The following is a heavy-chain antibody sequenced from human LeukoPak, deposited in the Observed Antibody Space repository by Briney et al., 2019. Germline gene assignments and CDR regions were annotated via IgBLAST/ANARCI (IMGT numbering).Heavy chain of an antibody. CDR3: AKGSGYSYGYGDY. CDR1: GFTFSSYG. J-gene: IGHJ4*02. D-gene: IGHD5-18*01. CDR2: IRYDGSKK. Sequence: PGGSLRLSCAASGFTFSSYGMHWVRQAPGKGLEWVAFIRYDGSKKYYADSVKGRFTISRDNAKNTLYLQMNSLRAEDTAVYYCAKGSGYSYGYGDYWGQGTLVTVSS. V-gene: IGHV3-30*02.